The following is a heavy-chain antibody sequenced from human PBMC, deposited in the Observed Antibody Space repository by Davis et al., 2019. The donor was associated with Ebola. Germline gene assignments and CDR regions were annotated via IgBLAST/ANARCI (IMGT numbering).Heavy chain of an antibody. Sequence: GGSLRLSCAASGFTFSSYAMSWVRQAPGKGLEWVSAISGSGGSTYYADSVKGRFTISRDNSKNTLYLQMNSLRAEDTAVYYCAKYGAAMVLRNNWFDPWGQGTLVTVPS. J-gene: IGHJ5*02. V-gene: IGHV3-23*01. CDR3: AKYGAAMVLRNNWFDP. CDR1: GFTFSSYA. CDR2: ISGSGGST. D-gene: IGHD5-18*01.